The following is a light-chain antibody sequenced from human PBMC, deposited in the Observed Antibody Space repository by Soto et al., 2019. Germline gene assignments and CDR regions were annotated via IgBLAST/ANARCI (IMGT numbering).Light chain of an antibody. CDR1: QRVSRY. Sequence: EIVLTQSPATLSLSPGNRATLSCRASQRVSRYLAWYQQKPGQAPRLLIYDASNRATGIPARFSGSGSGTDFTHTITSLEPEDFAVYYCQQRSNWPSTFGGGTKVEI. CDR3: QQRSNWPST. V-gene: IGKV3-11*01. J-gene: IGKJ4*01. CDR2: DAS.